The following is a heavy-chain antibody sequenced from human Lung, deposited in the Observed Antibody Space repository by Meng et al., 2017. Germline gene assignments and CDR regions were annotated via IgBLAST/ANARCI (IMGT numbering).Heavy chain of an antibody. Sequence: VQLVESGVGLVKPGGSLRLSCAASGFTFSSHTMNWVRQAPGKGLEWVSSISSSNSYIYYADSVKGRFTISRDNAKNSLYLQMNSLRAEDTAVYYCARDFSAAMRFDYWGQGTLVTVSS. CDR3: ARDFSAAMRFDY. J-gene: IGHJ4*02. D-gene: IGHD6-25*01. V-gene: IGHV3-21*01. CDR1: GFTFSSHT. CDR2: ISSSNSYI.